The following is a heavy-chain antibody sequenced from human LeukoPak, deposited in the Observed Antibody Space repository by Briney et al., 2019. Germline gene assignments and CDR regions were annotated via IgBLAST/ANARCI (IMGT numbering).Heavy chain of an antibody. D-gene: IGHD5-12*01. CDR1: GYTFTTYA. Sequence: ASVKVSCKASGYTFTTYAMHWVRQAPGQRLGWMGWINAANGNTKYSQKFQGRVTITRDTSASTAYMELSTLRSEDTAVYYCARLRVPGGYDPNYYGMDVWGQGTTVTVSS. V-gene: IGHV1-3*01. J-gene: IGHJ6*02. CDR2: INAANGNT. CDR3: ARLRVPGGYDPNYYGMDV.